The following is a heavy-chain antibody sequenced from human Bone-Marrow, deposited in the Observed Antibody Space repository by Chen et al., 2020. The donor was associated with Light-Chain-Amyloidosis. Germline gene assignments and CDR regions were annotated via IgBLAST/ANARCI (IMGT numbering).Heavy chain of an antibody. V-gene: IGHV1-69*01. CDR2: VIPILDTP. Sequence: QVQLVQSGAEVKKPGSSVKVSCRTSGGTFSSFPIIWVRQAPGQGLEWVGGVIPILDTPTYAQNFHGRVTITADDSTSTAYMELRSLTSEDTAVYFCARVPRVLAAHALDIWGQGTIVSVSS. CDR3: ARVPRVLAAHALDI. CDR1: GGTFSSFP. J-gene: IGHJ3*02. D-gene: IGHD2-15*01.